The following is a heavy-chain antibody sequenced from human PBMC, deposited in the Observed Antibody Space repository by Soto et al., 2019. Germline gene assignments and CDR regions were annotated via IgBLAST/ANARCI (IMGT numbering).Heavy chain of an antibody. CDR3: ARDPYCTNHKCSWFDP. Sequence: GASVKVSCKASGYTFTSYGISWVRQAAGQGLEWMGWISAYNGNTNYAQKLQGRVTMTTDTSTSTAYMELRSLRSDDTAVYYCARDPYCTNHKCSWFDPWGQGTLVTVSS. V-gene: IGHV1-18*01. CDR2: ISAYNGNT. J-gene: IGHJ5*02. CDR1: GYTFTSYG. D-gene: IGHD2-8*01.